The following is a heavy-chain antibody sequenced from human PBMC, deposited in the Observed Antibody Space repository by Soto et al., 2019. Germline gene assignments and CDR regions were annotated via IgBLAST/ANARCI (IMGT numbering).Heavy chain of an antibody. CDR2: IVVGSGNT. CDR3: ARTAMVMGWFDP. CDR1: GFTFTSSA. D-gene: IGHD5-18*01. J-gene: IGHJ5*02. V-gene: IGHV1-58*01. Sequence: QMQIVQSGPEVKKPGTSVKVSCKASGFTFTSSAVQWVRQARGQRLEWIGWIVVGSGNTNYAQKFQERVTITRDMSTSTAYMELSSLRSEDTAVYYCARTAMVMGWFDPWGDGTLVTVSS.